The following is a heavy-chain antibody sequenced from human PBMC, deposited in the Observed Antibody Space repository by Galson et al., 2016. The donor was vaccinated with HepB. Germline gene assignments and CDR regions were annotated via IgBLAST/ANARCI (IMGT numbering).Heavy chain of an antibody. D-gene: IGHD3-10*01. CDR1: GFTFINYV. V-gene: IGHV3-23*01. J-gene: IGHJ4*02. CDR3: ARSDYFGSGSFEY. Sequence: SLRLSCAASGFTFINYVMTWVRQAPGKGLEWVSLITAGDTTYYTDSVKGRFTIFRDNSKNTVYLQMISLRAEDTAVDYCARSDYFGSGSFEYWGQGILVTVSS. CDR2: ITAGDTT.